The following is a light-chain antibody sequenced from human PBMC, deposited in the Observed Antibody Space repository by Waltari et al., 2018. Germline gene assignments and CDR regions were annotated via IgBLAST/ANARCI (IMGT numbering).Light chain of an antibody. V-gene: IGLV2-8*01. CDR1: SSDVGRSDF. J-gene: IGLJ3*02. CDR2: EVN. Sequence: QSALTQPPSASGSPGQSVTISCTGPSSDVGRSDFVSWYQQHPGKVPKLIIYEVNRRPSGGPDRFSGSKSGNTASLTVSGLRAEDEADYYCSSYAGTNNLVFGGGTKLTVL. CDR3: SSYAGTNNLV.